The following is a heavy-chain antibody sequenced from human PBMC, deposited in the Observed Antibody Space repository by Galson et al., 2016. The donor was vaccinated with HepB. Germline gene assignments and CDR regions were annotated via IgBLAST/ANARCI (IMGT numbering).Heavy chain of an antibody. CDR1: GFTVSSNY. CDR3: VSRVSGDADY. D-gene: IGHD7-27*01. Sequence: SLRLSCAASGFTVSSNYMSWVRQATGKGLEWVGRTRNRRNSFITEYAASVRGRFTISRDDSKNSVYLQMNSLKTEDTAVYYCVSRVSGDADYWGQGALVTVSS. V-gene: IGHV3-72*01. CDR2: TRNRRNSFIT. J-gene: IGHJ4*02.